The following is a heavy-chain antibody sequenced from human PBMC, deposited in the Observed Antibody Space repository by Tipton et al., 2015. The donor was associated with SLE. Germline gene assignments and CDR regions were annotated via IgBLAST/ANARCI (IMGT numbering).Heavy chain of an antibody. CDR1: GGSISSYY. Sequence: TLSLTCTVSGGSISSYYWSWIRQPPGKGLEWIGYIYYSGSTNYNPPLKSRVTISVDTSKNQFSLKLSSVTAADTAVYYCARGGVVSPFDYWGQGTLVTVSS. CDR3: ARGGVVSPFDY. V-gene: IGHV4-59*01. J-gene: IGHJ4*02. D-gene: IGHD2-2*01. CDR2: IYYSGST.